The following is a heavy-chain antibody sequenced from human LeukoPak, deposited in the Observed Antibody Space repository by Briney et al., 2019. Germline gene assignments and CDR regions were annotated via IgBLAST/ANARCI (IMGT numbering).Heavy chain of an antibody. CDR2: INPNSGGT. J-gene: IGHJ4*02. V-gene: IGHV1-2*02. CDR3: ARVLFGSSPTPPFDY. Sequence: ASVKVSCKASGYTFTGYYMHWVRQAPGQGLEWMGWINPNSGGTNYAQKFQGRVTMTRDTSISTAYMELSRLRSDDTAVYYCARVLFGSSPTPPFDYWGQGTLVTVSS. CDR1: GYTFTGYY. D-gene: IGHD3-10*02.